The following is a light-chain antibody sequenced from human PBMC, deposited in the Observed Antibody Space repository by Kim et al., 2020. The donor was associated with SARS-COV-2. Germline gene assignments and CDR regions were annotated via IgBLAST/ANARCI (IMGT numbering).Light chain of an antibody. CDR1: SSNIGSNT. CDR3: AAWDDSLNGHVV. J-gene: IGLJ2*01. CDR2: YNN. V-gene: IGLV1-44*01. Sequence: RVTIAWSGSSSNIGSNTVDWYQQLPGTAPKLLIYYNNQRPSGVPDRFSGSQSGTSASLAISGLQSEDEADYYCAAWDDSLNGHVVFGGGTKLTVL.